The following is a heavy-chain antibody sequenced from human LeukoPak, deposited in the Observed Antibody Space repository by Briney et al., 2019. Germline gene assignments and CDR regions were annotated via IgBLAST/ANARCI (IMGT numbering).Heavy chain of an antibody. CDR3: AKGILGAIPTYYFDY. CDR1: GFTFSSYA. D-gene: IGHD1-26*01. J-gene: IGHJ4*02. Sequence: GGPLTLSCAASGFTFSSYAMSWVRQATGKALVWLSAISGSGGSTYYADSVKGRFTISRDNSKNTLYLQMNSLRAEDTAVYYCAKGILGAIPTYYFDYWGQGTLVTVSS. CDR2: ISGSGGST. V-gene: IGHV3-23*01.